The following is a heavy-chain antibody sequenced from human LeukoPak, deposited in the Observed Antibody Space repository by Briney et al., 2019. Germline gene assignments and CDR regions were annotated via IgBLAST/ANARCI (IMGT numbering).Heavy chain of an antibody. Sequence: GASVKVSCKASGGTFSSYAISWVRQAPGQGLEWMGGIIPIFGTANYAQKFQGRVTITADESTSIAYMELSSLRSEDTAVYYCAREDSSGWYDWGQGTLVTVSS. CDR1: GGTFSSYA. J-gene: IGHJ4*02. D-gene: IGHD6-19*01. V-gene: IGHV1-69*13. CDR3: AREDSSGWYD. CDR2: IIPIFGTA.